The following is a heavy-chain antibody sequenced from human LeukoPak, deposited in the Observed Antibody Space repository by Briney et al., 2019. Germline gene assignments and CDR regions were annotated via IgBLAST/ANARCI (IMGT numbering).Heavy chain of an antibody. V-gene: IGHV3-30*01. D-gene: IGHD3-16*01. CDR1: GFTFSSYA. J-gene: IGHJ6*03. Sequence: GGSLRLSCAASGFTFSSYAMHWVRQAPGKGLEWLAVISYDGTNKYYADSVKGRFTISRDNSKNTLYLQMNSLRDEDTAVYYCARDQGNLPVWFYYYMDVWGSGTTVTVSS. CDR3: ARDQGNLPVWFYYYMDV. CDR2: ISYDGTNK.